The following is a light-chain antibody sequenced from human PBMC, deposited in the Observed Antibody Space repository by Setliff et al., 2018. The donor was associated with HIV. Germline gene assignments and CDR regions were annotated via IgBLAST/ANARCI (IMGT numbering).Light chain of an antibody. V-gene: IGLV2-23*02. CDR1: SSDVGSYNL. CDR2: DVS. Sequence: QSVLTQPASVSGSPGQSITISCTGTSSDVGSYNLVSWYQQHPGKAPKLMIYDVSKRPSGVSNRFSGSKSGNTASLTISGLQAEDEADYYCCSYAGSRNVVFGGGTKVTVL. CDR3: CSYAGSRNVV. J-gene: IGLJ2*01.